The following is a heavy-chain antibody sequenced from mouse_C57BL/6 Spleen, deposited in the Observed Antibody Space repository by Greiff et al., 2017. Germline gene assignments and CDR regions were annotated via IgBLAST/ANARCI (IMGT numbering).Heavy chain of an antibody. D-gene: IGHD2-3*01. V-gene: IGHV3-1*01. Sequence: EVKLVESGPGMVKPSQSLSLTCTVTGYSITSGYDWHWIRHFPGNKLEWMGYISYSGSTNYNPSLKSRISITHDTSKNHFFLKLNSVTTEDTATYYCASDGYFSLFAYWGQGTLVTVSA. CDR1: GYSITSGYD. J-gene: IGHJ3*01. CDR3: ASDGYFSLFAY. CDR2: ISYSGST.